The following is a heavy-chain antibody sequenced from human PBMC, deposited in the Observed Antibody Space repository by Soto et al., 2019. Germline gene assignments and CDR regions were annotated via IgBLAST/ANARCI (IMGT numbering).Heavy chain of an antibody. V-gene: IGHV1-2*04. CDR2: INPNSGGT. CDR1: GYTFTGYY. J-gene: IGHJ5*02. D-gene: IGHD3-10*01. Sequence: ASVKVSCKASGYTFTGYYMHWVRQAPGQGLEWMGWINPNSGGTNYAQKFQGWVTMTRDTSISTAYMELSRLRSDDTAVYYCAREGPYYGSGRDNWFDPWGQGTLVTVSS. CDR3: AREGPYYGSGRDNWFDP.